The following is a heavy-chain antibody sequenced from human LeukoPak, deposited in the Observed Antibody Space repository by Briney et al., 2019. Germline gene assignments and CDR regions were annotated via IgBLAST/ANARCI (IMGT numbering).Heavy chain of an antibody. J-gene: IGHJ6*04. CDR2: ISSSSSYI. CDR3: ASYCSSTSCYTYYYGMDV. Sequence: GGSLRLSCAASGFTFSSYSMNWVRKAPGKGLEWVSSISSSSSYIYYADSVKGRFTISRDNAKNSLYLQMNSLRAEDTAVYYCASYCSSTSCYTYYYGMDVWGKGTTVTVSS. V-gene: IGHV3-21*01. CDR1: GFTFSSYS. D-gene: IGHD2-2*01.